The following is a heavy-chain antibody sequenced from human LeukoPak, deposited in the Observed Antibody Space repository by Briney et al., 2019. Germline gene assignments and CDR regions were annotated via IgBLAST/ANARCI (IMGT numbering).Heavy chain of an antibody. CDR1: GGSISSSSYY. Sequence: SETLSLTCTVSGGSISSSSYYWGWIRQPPGKGLEWIGSIYYSGSTYYNPSLKSRVTMSVDTSKNQFSLKLSSVTAADTAVYYCARYAVVVAAVDYWGQGTLVTVSS. J-gene: IGHJ4*02. D-gene: IGHD2-15*01. CDR3: ARYAVVVAAVDY. V-gene: IGHV4-39*01. CDR2: IYYSGST.